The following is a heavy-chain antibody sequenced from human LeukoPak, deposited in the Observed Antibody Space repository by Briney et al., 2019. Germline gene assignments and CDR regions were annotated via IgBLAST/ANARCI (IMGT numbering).Heavy chain of an antibody. CDR2: IYHSGST. Sequence: SQTLSLNCTVSGYSISSGYYWGWIRQPPGKGLEWIGSIYHSGSTYYNPSLKSRVTISVDTSKNQFSLKLSSVTAADTAVYYCARIGGSYLVFDYWGQGTLVTVSS. CDR1: GYSISSGYY. D-gene: IGHD1-26*01. CDR3: ARIGGSYLVFDY. V-gene: IGHV4-38-2*02. J-gene: IGHJ4*02.